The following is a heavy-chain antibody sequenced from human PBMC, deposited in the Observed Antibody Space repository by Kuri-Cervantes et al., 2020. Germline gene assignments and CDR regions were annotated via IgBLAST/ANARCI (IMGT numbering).Heavy chain of an antibody. CDR1: GFTFSSYS. D-gene: IGHD6-19*01. J-gene: IGHJ5*02. CDR2: ISSSSSTI. V-gene: IGHV3-48*02. CDR3: ARDISSGWYGWFDP. Sequence: GESLKISCAASGFTFSSYSMNWVRQAPGKGLEWVSYISSSSSTIYYADSVKGRFTISRDNAKNSLYLQMNSLRDEDTAVYYCARDISSGWYGWFDPWGQGTLVTVSS.